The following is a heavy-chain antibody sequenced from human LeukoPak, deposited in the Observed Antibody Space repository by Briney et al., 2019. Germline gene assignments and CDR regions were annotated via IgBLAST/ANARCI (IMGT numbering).Heavy chain of an antibody. CDR3: ARGPVTPLQNWFDP. Sequence: GASVKVSCKASGYTFIGYYFHWVRQAPGQGLEWMGRINPNSGGSNYAQKFQGRVTMTRDTSISTAYMELSRLKSDDTAVYFCARGPVTPLQNWFDPWGQGTLVTVSS. D-gene: IGHD4-17*01. V-gene: IGHV1-2*06. CDR1: GYTFIGYY. CDR2: INPNSGGS. J-gene: IGHJ5*02.